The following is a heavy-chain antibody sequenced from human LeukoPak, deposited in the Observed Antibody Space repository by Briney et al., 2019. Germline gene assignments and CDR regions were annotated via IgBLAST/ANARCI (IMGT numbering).Heavy chain of an antibody. D-gene: IGHD3-3*01. J-gene: IGHJ4*02. CDR2: IKSKTDGGTT. V-gene: IGHV3-15*01. Sequence: GGSLRLSCAASGFTFSSYAMSWVRQAPGKGLEWVGRIKSKTDGGTTDYAAPVKGRFTISRDDSKNTLYLQMNSLKTEDTAVYYCTTDGGDTYYDFWSGYSLYPTFDYWGQGTLVTVSS. CDR1: GFTFSSYA. CDR3: TTDGGDTYYDFWSGYSLYPTFDY.